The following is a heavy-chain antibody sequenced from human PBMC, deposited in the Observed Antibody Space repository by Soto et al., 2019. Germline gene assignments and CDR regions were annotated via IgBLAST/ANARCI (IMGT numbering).Heavy chain of an antibody. CDR2: IYSGGST. Sequence: GGSLRLSCAASGFTVSSNYMSWVRLAPGKGLEWVSVIYSGGSTYYADSVKGRFTISRHNSKNTLYLQMNSLRAEDTAVYYCATQTGDAFDIWGQGTMVTVSS. D-gene: IGHD7-27*01. J-gene: IGHJ3*02. CDR3: ATQTGDAFDI. V-gene: IGHV3-53*04. CDR1: GFTVSSNY.